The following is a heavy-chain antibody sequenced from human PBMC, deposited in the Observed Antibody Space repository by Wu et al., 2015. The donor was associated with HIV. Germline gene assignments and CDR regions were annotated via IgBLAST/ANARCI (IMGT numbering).Heavy chain of an antibody. CDR2: IYYSGST. D-gene: IGHD2-15*01. J-gene: IGHJ4*02. Sequence: QVQLQESGPRLVKPSETLSLSCTVSGGYISDHYWSWIRQPPGQGLEWIGYIYYSGSTIYNPSLKSRVTISLDTPKEQSSLKLSSVTAADTAIYYCARQSCSGDSCYLPLDYWGQGALVTVSS. CDR3: ARQSCSGDSCYLPLDY. CDR1: GGYISDHY. V-gene: IGHV4-59*08.